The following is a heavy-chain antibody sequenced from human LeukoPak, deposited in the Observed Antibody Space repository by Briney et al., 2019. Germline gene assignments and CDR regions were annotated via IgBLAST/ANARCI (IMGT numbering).Heavy chain of an antibody. J-gene: IGHJ4*02. D-gene: IGHD3-9*01. CDR1: GFTFSSYG. CDR3: AKVGSDDILTGYWGSFDY. CDR2: IRYDGSNK. V-gene: IGHV3-30*02. Sequence: PGGTLRLSCAASGFTFSSYGMHWVRQAPGKGLEWVAFIRYDGSNKYYADSVQGRFTISRDNSKNTLYLQMNSLRAEDTAVYYCAKVGSDDILTGYWGSFDYWGQGTLVTVSS.